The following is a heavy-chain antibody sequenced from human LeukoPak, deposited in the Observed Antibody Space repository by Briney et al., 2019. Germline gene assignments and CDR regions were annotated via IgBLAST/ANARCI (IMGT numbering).Heavy chain of an antibody. J-gene: IGHJ6*03. CDR1: GFTFRSYD. CDR2: ISYDGSNK. D-gene: IGHD3-10*01. Sequence: SGGSLRLSCAASGFTFRSYDTHWVRQAPGKGLEWVAVISYDGSNKYYADFVKGRFAISRDNSKNTLYLHMNSLRAEDTAVYYCARTAGNYYGSGSYYWGYYYYYMDVWGKGTTVTISS. V-gene: IGHV3-30*03. CDR3: ARTAGNYYGSGSYYWGYYYYYMDV.